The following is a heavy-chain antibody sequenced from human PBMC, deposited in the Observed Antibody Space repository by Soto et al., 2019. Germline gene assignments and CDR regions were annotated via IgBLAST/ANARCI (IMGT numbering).Heavy chain of an antibody. CDR2: VSIGGST. CDR3: AKRRGAGGQFDY. D-gene: IGHD2-15*01. Sequence: DVQLLESGGGLVQPEGSLRLSCAASGFTFSSYAMGWVRQGPGKGLEWVAVVSIGGSTHYADSVRGRFTISRDNSKNTLSLQMNSLTAEDTGVYFCAKRRGAGGQFDYWGQGALVTVS. CDR1: GFTFSSYA. J-gene: IGHJ4*02. V-gene: IGHV3-23*01.